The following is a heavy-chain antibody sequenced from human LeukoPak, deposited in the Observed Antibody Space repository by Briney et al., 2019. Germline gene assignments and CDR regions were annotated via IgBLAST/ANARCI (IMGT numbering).Heavy chain of an antibody. CDR1: GGSISSYY. Sequence: SETLSLTCTVSGGSISSYYWSWIRQPPGKGLEWIGYIYYSGSTNYNPSLKSRVTISVDTSKNQFSLKLSSVTTADTAVYYCAGKDYYGSGSLDYWGQGTLVTVSS. D-gene: IGHD3-10*01. CDR2: IYYSGST. J-gene: IGHJ4*02. CDR3: AGKDYYGSGSLDY. V-gene: IGHV4-59*01.